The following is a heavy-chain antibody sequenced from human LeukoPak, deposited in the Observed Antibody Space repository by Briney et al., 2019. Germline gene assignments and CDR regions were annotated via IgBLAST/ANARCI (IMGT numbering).Heavy chain of an antibody. D-gene: IGHD3-3*01. CDR1: GYSFTSYW. V-gene: IGHV5-51*01. Sequence: GESLKISCKGSGYSFTSYWIGWVRQMPGKGLEWMGIIYPGDSDTRYSPSFQGQVTISADKSISTAYLQRSSLKASDTAMYYCARCMSPYYDFWSGYCDWFDPWGQGTLVTVSS. CDR2: IYPGDSDT. J-gene: IGHJ5*02. CDR3: ARCMSPYYDFWSGYCDWFDP.